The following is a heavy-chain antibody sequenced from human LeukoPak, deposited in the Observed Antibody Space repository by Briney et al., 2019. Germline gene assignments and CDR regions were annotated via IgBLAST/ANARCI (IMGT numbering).Heavy chain of an antibody. CDR1: GYTFTGYY. Sequence: EASVKVSCKASGYTFTGYYMHWVRQAPGQGLEWMGWINPNSGGTNYAQKFQGRVTMTRDTSISTAYMELSRLRSDDTAVYYCARVFLFRGYNDYWGQGTLVTVSS. D-gene: IGHD3-10*01. CDR3: ARVFLFRGYNDY. CDR2: INPNSGGT. J-gene: IGHJ4*02. V-gene: IGHV1-2*02.